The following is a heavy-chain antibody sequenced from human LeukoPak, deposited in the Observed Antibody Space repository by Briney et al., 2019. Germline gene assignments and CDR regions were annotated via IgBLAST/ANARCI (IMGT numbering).Heavy chain of an antibody. CDR3: GRVPYYDSLDY. Sequence: GGPLRLSCAASGFTFTSFWMSWVRQAPGKGLEWVANIKDDGRETYYVHSAKGRFTISRDNVKNFLYLQMNSLRADDTAVYYCGRVPYYDSLDYWGQGTLVTVSS. J-gene: IGHJ4*02. D-gene: IGHD3-22*01. V-gene: IGHV3-7*01. CDR1: GFTFTSFW. CDR2: IKDDGRET.